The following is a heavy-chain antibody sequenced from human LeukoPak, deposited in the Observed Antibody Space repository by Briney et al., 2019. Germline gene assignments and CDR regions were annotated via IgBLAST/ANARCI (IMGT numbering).Heavy chain of an antibody. CDR2: ISYDGNSK. D-gene: IGHD2-2*01. CDR1: GFTFGTYG. V-gene: IGHV3-30*18. Sequence: GGSLRLSCAGSGFTFGTYGMHWVRQAPGKGLEWVAVISYDGNSKYYSGSAKGRFTISRDNSKNTLYLQMNGLRPEDTAVYYCANGDPGPADHPMNDYYYSLDVWGQGTTVIVSS. CDR3: ANGDPGPADHPMNDYYYSLDV. J-gene: IGHJ6*02.